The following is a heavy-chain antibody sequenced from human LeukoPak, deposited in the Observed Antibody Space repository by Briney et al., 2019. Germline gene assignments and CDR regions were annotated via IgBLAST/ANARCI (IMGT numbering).Heavy chain of an antibody. Sequence: SETLALTCSVSGGSISSHYWSWIRQPPGKGLEWIGYIYYGGSTNYNPSLKSRVTISVDTSKNQFSLKLSSVTAADTAVYYCARVGGCSSTTCSWKYYNYYMDVWGKGATVTVSS. J-gene: IGHJ6*03. V-gene: IGHV4-59*11. D-gene: IGHD2-2*01. CDR2: IYYGGST. CDR1: GGSISSHY. CDR3: ARVGGCSSTTCSWKYYNYYMDV.